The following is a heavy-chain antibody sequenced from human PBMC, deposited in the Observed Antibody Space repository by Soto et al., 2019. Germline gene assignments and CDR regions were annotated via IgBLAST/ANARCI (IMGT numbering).Heavy chain of an antibody. D-gene: IGHD2-8*01. J-gene: IGHJ3*02. CDR1: GFAFSNYG. CDR2: IWYDGSSI. CDR3: AREQSGCNDSFDI. Sequence: QVQLLESGGGAVQPGGSLRLSCAASGFAFSNYGMHWVRQAPGEGLEWVASIWYDGSSINYGVAVTGRFTMSRDTSKNTMYLQMSCLSAEATAVYSCAREQSGCNDSFDIWGPGTTVTVSS. V-gene: IGHV3-33*01.